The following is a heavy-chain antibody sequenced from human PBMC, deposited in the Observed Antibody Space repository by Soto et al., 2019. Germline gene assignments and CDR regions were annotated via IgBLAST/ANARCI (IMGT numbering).Heavy chain of an antibody. V-gene: IGHV2-5*02. CDR2: IYWDDDK. J-gene: IGHJ4*02. CDR3: AHRFWGRGGYGIDY. Sequence: KESGPTLVKPTQTLTLTCPFSGFSLSPSGVGVGWIRQPPGNALEWLALIYWDDDKHYSPSLKSSLTITTDTSKNQVVLTMTHMDTVDTATYYGAHRFWGRGGYGIDYWGQGSLVTVSS. CDR1: GFSLSPSGVG. D-gene: IGHD1-26*01.